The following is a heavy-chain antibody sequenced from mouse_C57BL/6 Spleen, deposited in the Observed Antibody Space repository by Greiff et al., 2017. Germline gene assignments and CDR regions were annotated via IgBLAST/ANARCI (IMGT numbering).Heavy chain of an antibody. CDR2: INPNNGGT. Sequence: VQLQQSGPELVKPGASVKMSCKASGYTFTDYNMHWVKQSHGKSLEWIGYINPNNGGTSYNQKFKGKATLTVNKSSSTAYMELRSLTSEDSAVYYCARGGDYDDWYFDVWGTGTTVTVSS. CDR1: GYTFTDYN. V-gene: IGHV1-22*01. D-gene: IGHD2-4*01. J-gene: IGHJ1*03. CDR3: ARGGDYDDWYFDV.